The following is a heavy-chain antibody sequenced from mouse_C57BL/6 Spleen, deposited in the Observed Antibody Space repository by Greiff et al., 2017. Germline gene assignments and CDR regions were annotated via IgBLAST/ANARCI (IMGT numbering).Heavy chain of an antibody. J-gene: IGHJ4*01. CDR3: ARNLLTGTDAMDY. D-gene: IGHD4-1*01. CDR1: GYTFSSYS. CDR2: ISSGGDCI. Sequence: EVKLVEPGEGLVKPGGSLKISCAASGYTFSSYSISWVRQTPEQGLEWVAYISSGGDCIYYADTVKGRFTLSRDNARNTLYLQMSSLKSEDTAMYYCARNLLTGTDAMDYWGQGTSVTVSS. V-gene: IGHV5S21*01.